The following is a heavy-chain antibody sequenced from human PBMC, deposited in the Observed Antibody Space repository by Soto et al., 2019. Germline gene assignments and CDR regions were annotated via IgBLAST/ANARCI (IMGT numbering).Heavy chain of an antibody. Sequence: GGSLRLSCAASGFTFSSYAMSWVRQAPGKGLEWVSAISGSGGSTYCADSVKGRFTISRDNSKNTLYLQMNSLRAEDTAVYYCAKGNNWNVGAFDIWGQGTMVTVSS. D-gene: IGHD1-1*01. CDR2: ISGSGGST. CDR1: GFTFSSYA. CDR3: AKGNNWNVGAFDI. J-gene: IGHJ3*02. V-gene: IGHV3-23*01.